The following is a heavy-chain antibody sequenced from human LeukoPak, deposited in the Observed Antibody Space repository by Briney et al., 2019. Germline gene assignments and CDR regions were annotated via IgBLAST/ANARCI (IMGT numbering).Heavy chain of an antibody. J-gene: IGHJ3*02. CDR3: AKSNGYGLVDI. CDR2: IYHSGST. Sequence: SETLSLTCTVSGYSISSGYYWGWIRQPPGKGLEWIGSIYHSGSTYYSPPLKSRLTISLGTSRNQFSLRLNSVTAADTAVYYCAKSNGYGLVDIWGQGTMVTVSS. CDR1: GYSISSGYY. V-gene: IGHV4-38-2*02. D-gene: IGHD3-10*01.